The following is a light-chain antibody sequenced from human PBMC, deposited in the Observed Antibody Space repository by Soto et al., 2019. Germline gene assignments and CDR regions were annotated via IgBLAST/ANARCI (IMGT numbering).Light chain of an antibody. CDR2: EGT. CDR3: PSYTSSSIYV. Sequence: QSVLPQPASVSGSPGQSITVSCAGTSSDVGGYNLVSWYQQHPGKAPKLIIYEGTERPSGISPRFSGSKSGNTASLTISGLQAEDEADYYCPSYTSSSIYVFGSGTKVTVL. J-gene: IGLJ1*01. CDR1: SSDVGGYNL. V-gene: IGLV2-23*01.